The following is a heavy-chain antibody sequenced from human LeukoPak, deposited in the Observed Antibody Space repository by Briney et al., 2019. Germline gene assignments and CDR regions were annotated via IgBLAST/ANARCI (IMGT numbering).Heavy chain of an antibody. CDR1: GGSIRSTTW. Sequence: PSETLSLTCAVSGGSIRSTTWWSWVRQPPGKGLEWIGEIYHSGSTNYSPSLKSRVTISVDKSKNQFSLRLSSVTAADTAVYHCARDVRYFDWVTLDYWGQGTLVTVSS. V-gene: IGHV4-4*02. D-gene: IGHD3-9*01. CDR2: IYHSGST. J-gene: IGHJ4*02. CDR3: ARDVRYFDWVTLDY.